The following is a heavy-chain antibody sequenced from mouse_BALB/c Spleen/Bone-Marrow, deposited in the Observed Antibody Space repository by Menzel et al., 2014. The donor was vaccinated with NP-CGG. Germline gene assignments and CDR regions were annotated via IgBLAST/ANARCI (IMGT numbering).Heavy chain of an antibody. V-gene: IGHV1-80*01. CDR1: GYAFSSFW. J-gene: IGHJ2*01. D-gene: IGHD2-4*01. CDR3: ARDDYGPEY. Sequence: VQLAESGAELVRPGSSVKISCKASGYAFSSFWMNWVKHRPGQGLEWIGQIYPGDGETNYNGKFKGKATLTADKSSSTAYMQLSSLTSEDSAVYFCARDDYGPEYWGQGTTLTVSS. CDR2: IYPGDGET.